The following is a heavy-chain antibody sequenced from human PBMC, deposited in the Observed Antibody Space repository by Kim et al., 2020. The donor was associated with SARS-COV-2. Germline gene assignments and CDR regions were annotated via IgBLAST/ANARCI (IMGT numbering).Heavy chain of an antibody. CDR1: GFTFSSYG. V-gene: IGHV3-33*01. J-gene: IGHJ6*02. Sequence: GGSLRLSCAASGFTFSSYGMHWVRQAPGKGLEWVAVIWYDGSNKYYADSVKGRFTISRDNSKNTLYLQMNSLRAEDTAVYYCARGFPGSRYDVGGYYYGMDVWGQGTTVTVSS. CDR2: IWYDGSNK. D-gene: IGHD3-10*02. CDR3: ARGFPGSRYDVGGYYYGMDV.